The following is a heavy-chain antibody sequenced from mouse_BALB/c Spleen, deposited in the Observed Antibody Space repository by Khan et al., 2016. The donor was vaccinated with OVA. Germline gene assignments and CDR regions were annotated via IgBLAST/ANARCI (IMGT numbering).Heavy chain of an antibody. CDR2: ISYNGNT. J-gene: IGHJ2*01. CDR3: ARVYGEDFDY. CDR1: GYSITTDYA. V-gene: IGHV3-2*02. D-gene: IGHD1-1*01. Sequence: VQLKESGPGLVKPSQSLSLTCTVTGYSITTDYAWNWIRQFPGNKLEWMGIISYNGNTKYNPTLKSRISITRDTSKNQFFLQLKSVTTEDTARYYCARVYGEDFDYWGQGTTLTVSS.